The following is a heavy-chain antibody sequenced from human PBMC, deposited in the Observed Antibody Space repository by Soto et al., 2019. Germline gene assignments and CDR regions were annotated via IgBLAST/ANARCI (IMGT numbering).Heavy chain of an antibody. CDR3: ARETRYCGGDCYLYYYYGMDV. Sequence: EVQLVESGGGLVQPGGSLRLSCAASGFTFSSYWMSWVSQAPGKGLEWVANIKQDGSEKYYVDSVKGRFTISIDNAKNSLYLQMNSLRAEDTAVYYCARETRYCGGDCYLYYYYGMDVWGQGTTVTVSS. J-gene: IGHJ6*02. V-gene: IGHV3-7*03. CDR2: IKQDGSEK. D-gene: IGHD2-21*02. CDR1: GFTFSSYW.